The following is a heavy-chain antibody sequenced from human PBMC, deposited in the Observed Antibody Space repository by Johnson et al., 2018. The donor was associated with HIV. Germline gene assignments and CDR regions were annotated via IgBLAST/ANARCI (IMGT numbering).Heavy chain of an antibody. V-gene: IGHV3-23*04. CDR3: ARGHSDLVTASDI. D-gene: IGHD2-21*02. CDR2: ASGSGGTT. CDR1: GFTFSSYA. Sequence: VQLVESGGGLVQPGGSLRLSCAASGFTFSSYAVSWVRQAPGKGLEWVSGASGSGGTTYYADSVKGRFTISRHNAKNTLYLQMNSLRADDTAVYHCARGHSDLVTASDIWGHGTMVTVSS. J-gene: IGHJ3*02.